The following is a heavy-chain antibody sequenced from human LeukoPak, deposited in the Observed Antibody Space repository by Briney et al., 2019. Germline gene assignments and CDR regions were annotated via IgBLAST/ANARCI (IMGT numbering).Heavy chain of an antibody. J-gene: IGHJ4*02. CDR3: ARDYYDSSGYYGY. V-gene: IGHV3-30-3*01. CDR1: GFNFGSYS. CDR2: ISYDGNNK. Sequence: GGSLRLSCAASGFNFGSYSMHWVRQAPGKGLEWVAVISYDGNNKYYADSVRGRFTISRDNSKNTLYLQMNSLRAEDTAVYYCARDYYDSSGYYGYWGQGTLVTVSS. D-gene: IGHD3-22*01.